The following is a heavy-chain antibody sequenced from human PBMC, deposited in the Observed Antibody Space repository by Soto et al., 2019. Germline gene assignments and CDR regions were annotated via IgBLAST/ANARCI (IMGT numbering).Heavy chain of an antibody. D-gene: IGHD5-18*01. V-gene: IGHV1-69*13. J-gene: IGHJ6*02. CDR1: GGTFSSYA. CDR3: ARDNNIQLNSYYYGMDV. Sequence: SVKVSCKASGGTFSSYAISWVRRAPGQGLDWMGGIIPIFGTANYAQKFQGRVTITADESTSTAYMELSSLRSEDTAVYYCARDNNIQLNSYYYGMDVWGQGTTVTVSS. CDR2: IIPIFGTA.